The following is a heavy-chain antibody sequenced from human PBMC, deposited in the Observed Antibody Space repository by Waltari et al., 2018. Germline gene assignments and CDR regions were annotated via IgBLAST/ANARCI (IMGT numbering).Heavy chain of an antibody. CDR1: GFTFSSYG. V-gene: IGHV3-30*02. CDR2: IRYDGSNK. D-gene: IGHD5-12*01. Sequence: QVQLVESGGGVVQPGGSLRLSCAASGFTFSSYGMHWVRQAPGKGLEWVAFIRYDGSNKYYADSVKGRFTISRDNSKNTLYLQMNSLRAEDTAVYYCAKAKKTERWLQLLGYWGQGTLVTVSS. J-gene: IGHJ4*02. CDR3: AKAKKTERWLQLLGY.